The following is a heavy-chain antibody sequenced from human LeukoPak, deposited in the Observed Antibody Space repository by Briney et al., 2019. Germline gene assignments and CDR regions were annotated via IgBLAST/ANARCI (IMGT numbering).Heavy chain of an antibody. J-gene: IGHJ3*02. V-gene: IGHV1-46*01. Sequence: ASVKVSCKASGYTFTSNYMHWVRQAPGQGLEWLGIINTSSGSTTYAQNFQGGVTMTRDTSTSTVYMELSSLRSEDTAIYYCARRTWNAFDIWGQGTMVIVSS. CDR2: INTSSGST. D-gene: IGHD1/OR15-1a*01. CDR1: GYTFTSNY. CDR3: ARRTWNAFDI.